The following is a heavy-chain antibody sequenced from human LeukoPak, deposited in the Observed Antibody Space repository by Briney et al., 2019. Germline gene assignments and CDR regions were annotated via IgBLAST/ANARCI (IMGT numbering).Heavy chain of an antibody. CDR2: INHRGST. D-gene: IGHD5-24*01. Sequence: SETLSLTCAVYGGSFSGYYWNWIRLPPGKGLEWIGEINHRGSTNYNPSLKSRVTISVDTSKNQFSLKVSSVTAADTAVYYCARVGRDGYNFHYWGQGTLVTVSS. J-gene: IGHJ4*02. CDR1: GGSFSGYY. V-gene: IGHV4-34*01. CDR3: ARVGRDGYNFHY.